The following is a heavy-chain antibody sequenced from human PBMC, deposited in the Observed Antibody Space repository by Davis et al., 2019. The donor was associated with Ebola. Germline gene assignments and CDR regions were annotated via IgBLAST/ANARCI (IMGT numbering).Heavy chain of an antibody. CDR1: GFAFDDFG. D-gene: IGHD4-17*01. CDR3: ARSDSGGNWYFDL. CDR2: INWNGAST. J-gene: IGHJ2*01. Sequence: GESLKISCAASGFAFDDFGMSWVRRAPGRGLEWVAGINWNGASTGYAVSLKSRFIISRDNSKNSLYLQINSLGVDDTALYHCARSDSGGNWYFDLWGRGTLVTVSS. V-gene: IGHV3-20*01.